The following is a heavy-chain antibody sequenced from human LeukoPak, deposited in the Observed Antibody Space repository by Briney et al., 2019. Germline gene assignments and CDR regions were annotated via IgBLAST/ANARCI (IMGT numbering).Heavy chain of an antibody. CDR3: ARFRYYYDSSGYFGSLAFDI. D-gene: IGHD3-22*01. J-gene: IGHJ3*02. Sequence: KPSETLSLTCTVSGGSISSYYWSWIRQPAGKGLEWIGRIYTSGSTNYNPSLKSRVTMSVDTSKNQFSLKLSSVTAADTAVYYCARFRYYYDSSGYFGSLAFDIWGQGTMVTVSS. CDR1: GGSISSYY. V-gene: IGHV4-4*07. CDR2: IYTSGST.